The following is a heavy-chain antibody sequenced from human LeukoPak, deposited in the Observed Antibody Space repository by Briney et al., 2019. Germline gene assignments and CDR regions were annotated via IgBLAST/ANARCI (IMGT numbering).Heavy chain of an antibody. V-gene: IGHV3-23*01. J-gene: IGHJ3*02. Sequence: GGSLRLSCAASGFTFSSYWMHWVRQAPGKGLEWVSAISGSGGSTYYADSVKGRFTISRDNSKNTLYLQMNSLRAEDTAVYYCAKGSTVTTVGADDIWGQGTMVTVSS. D-gene: IGHD4-17*01. CDR3: AKGSTVTTVGADDI. CDR1: GFTFSSYW. CDR2: ISGSGGST.